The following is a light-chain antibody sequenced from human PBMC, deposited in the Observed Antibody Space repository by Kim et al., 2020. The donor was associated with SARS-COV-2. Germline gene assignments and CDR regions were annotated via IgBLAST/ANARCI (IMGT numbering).Light chain of an antibody. CDR2: KVS. CDR3: MQGTHWPFT. V-gene: IGKV2-30*01. Sequence: PASISCRSSQSLVNGGGKTYLNWFHQRPGQSPRRLIYKVSNRDSGGPDRFSGSGSGTDFTLQVSRVEAEDVGVYYCMQGTHWPFTFGPGTKVDIK. CDR1: QSLVNGGGKTY. J-gene: IGKJ3*01.